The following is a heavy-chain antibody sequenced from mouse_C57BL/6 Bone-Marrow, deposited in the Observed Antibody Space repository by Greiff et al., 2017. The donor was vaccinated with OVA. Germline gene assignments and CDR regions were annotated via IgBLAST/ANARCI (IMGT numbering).Heavy chain of an antibody. V-gene: IGHV1-36*01. Sequence: VQLQQSGPVLVKPGPSVKISCKASGFTFTDYYMHWVKQSHGKSLEWIGLVYPYNGGTSYNQKFKGKATLTVETSSSKAFLELNSLTSEDSAVYYCARGRIDDGYSYYFDYCGQGTTLTVSS. CDR1: GFTFTDYY. D-gene: IGHD2-3*01. CDR2: VYPYNGGT. CDR3: ARGRIDDGYSYYFDY. J-gene: IGHJ2*01.